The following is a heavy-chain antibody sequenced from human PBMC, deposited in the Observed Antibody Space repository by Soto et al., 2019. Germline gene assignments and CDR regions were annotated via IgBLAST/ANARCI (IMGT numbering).Heavy chain of an antibody. CDR3: ARWGGSGSYYNYYYYYGMDV. Sequence: SETLSLTCTVSGGSISIYYWSWIRQPPGKGLEWIGYIYYSGSTNYNPSLKSRVTISVDTSKNQFSLKLSSVTAADTAVYYCARWGGSGSYYNYYYYYGMDVWGQGTTVTVSS. V-gene: IGHV4-59*01. CDR2: IYYSGST. J-gene: IGHJ6*02. CDR1: GGSISIYY. D-gene: IGHD3-10*01.